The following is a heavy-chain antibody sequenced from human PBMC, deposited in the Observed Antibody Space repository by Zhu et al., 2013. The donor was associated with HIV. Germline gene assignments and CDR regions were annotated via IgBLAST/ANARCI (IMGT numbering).Heavy chain of an antibody. V-gene: IGHV1-69*01. CDR3: ARGPLLVTTHYYYYMDV. J-gene: IGHJ6*03. Sequence: QVQLVHSGAEVKKPGSSVKVSCKASVGTFSNYALSWVRQAPGQGLEWMGGIIPISGTTNYAQTFQGRVTITADESTSTAYMELSSLRSEDTAVYYCARGPLLVTTHYYYYMDVWGKGTTVTVSS. CDR1: VGTFSNYA. D-gene: IGHD4-17*01. CDR2: IIPISGTT.